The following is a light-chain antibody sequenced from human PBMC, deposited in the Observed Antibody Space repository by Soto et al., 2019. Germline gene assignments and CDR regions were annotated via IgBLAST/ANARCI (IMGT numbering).Light chain of an antibody. CDR2: DND. CDR1: SSNIGNNY. J-gene: IGLJ2*01. Sequence: QSALTQPPSVSAAPGQKVTISCSGSSSNIGNNYVFWYQQLPGTAPKLLIYDNDKRPSGIPDRFSGSKSGTSATLGITGLQTGDEADYYCATWDSSLSAVVFGGGTKLTVL. CDR3: ATWDSSLSAVV. V-gene: IGLV1-51*01.